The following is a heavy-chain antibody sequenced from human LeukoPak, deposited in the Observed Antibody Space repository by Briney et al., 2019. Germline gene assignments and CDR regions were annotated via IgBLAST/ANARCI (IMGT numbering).Heavy chain of an antibody. Sequence: ASVKVSCKASGYTFTSYYMHWVRQAPGQGLEWMGIINPSGGSTSYAQKFQGRVTMTRDMSTSTVYMELSSPRSEDTAVYYCARNGNPGWFDPWGQGTLVTVSS. CDR2: INPSGGST. V-gene: IGHV1-46*01. D-gene: IGHD4-23*01. CDR1: GYTFTSYY. CDR3: ARNGNPGWFDP. J-gene: IGHJ5*02.